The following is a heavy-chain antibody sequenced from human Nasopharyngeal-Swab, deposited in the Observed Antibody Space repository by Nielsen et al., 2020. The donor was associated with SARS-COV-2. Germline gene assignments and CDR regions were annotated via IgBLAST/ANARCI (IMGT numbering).Heavy chain of an antibody. CDR1: GFTFSSYA. V-gene: IGHV3-30-3*01. Sequence: GGSLRLSCAASGFTFSSYAMHWVRQAPGKGLEWVAVISYDGSNKYYADSVKGRFTISRDNSKNTLYLQMNSLRAEDTAVYYCARSKISPSSYYDSSGYYGSYGMDVWGQGTTVTVSS. CDR3: ARSKISPSSYYDSSGYYGSYGMDV. CDR2: ISYDGSNK. D-gene: IGHD3-22*01. J-gene: IGHJ6*02.